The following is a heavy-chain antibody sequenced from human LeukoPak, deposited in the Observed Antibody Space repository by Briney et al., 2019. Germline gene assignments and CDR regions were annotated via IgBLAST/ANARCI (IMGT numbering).Heavy chain of an antibody. V-gene: IGHV3-48*04. CDR3: ARGRITMVRGRRAVRAFDI. CDR2: ISSSGSTI. Sequence: GGSLRLSCAASGFNFNTYWMSWVRQAPGKGLEWVSYISSSGSTIYYADSVKGRFTISRDNAKNSLYLQMNSLRAEDTAVYYCARGRITMVRGRRAVRAFDIWGQGTMVTVSS. J-gene: IGHJ3*02. D-gene: IGHD3-10*01. CDR1: GFNFNTYW.